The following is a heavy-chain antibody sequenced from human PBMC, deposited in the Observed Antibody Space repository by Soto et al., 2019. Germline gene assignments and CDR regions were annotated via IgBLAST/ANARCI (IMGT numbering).Heavy chain of an antibody. CDR2: IYYSGST. CDR1: GGSISSSSYY. CDR3: ARLILGYSYGYAFDI. Sequence: SETLSLTCTVSGGSISSSSYYWGWIRQPPGKGLEWIGGIYYSGSTYYNPSLKSRVTISVDTPKNQFSWKLRSVTAADTAVYYCARLILGYSYGYAFDIWGQGTMVTVSS. J-gene: IGHJ3*02. D-gene: IGHD5-18*01. V-gene: IGHV4-39*01.